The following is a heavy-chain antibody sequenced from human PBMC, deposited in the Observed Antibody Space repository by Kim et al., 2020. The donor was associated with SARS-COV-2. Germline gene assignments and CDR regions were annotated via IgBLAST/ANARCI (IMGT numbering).Heavy chain of an antibody. CDR2: IYSGGST. J-gene: IGHJ3*02. V-gene: IGHV3-66*02. Sequence: GGSLRLSCAASGFTVSSNYMSWVRQAPGKGLEWVSVIYSGGSTYYADSVKGRFTISRDNSKNPLYLQMNSLRAEDTAVYYCARDIIGGFGELHPFAFDIWGQGTMVTVSS. CDR3: ARDIIGGFGELHPFAFDI. CDR1: GFTVSSNY. D-gene: IGHD3-10*01.